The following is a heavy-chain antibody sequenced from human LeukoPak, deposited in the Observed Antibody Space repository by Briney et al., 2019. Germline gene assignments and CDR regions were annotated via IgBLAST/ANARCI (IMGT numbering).Heavy chain of an antibody. D-gene: IGHD4-17*01. CDR1: GFPFSTYW. CDR3: AEGSNYGDSSF. J-gene: IGHJ4*02. Sequence: GGSLRLSCAASGFPFSTYWMSWVRQVPGKGPEWVANIKQDGREIYYVDSVKGRFIVSRDNAKNSLYLQMNYLRAEDTAMYYCAEGSNYGDSSFWGQGTLVTVSS. V-gene: IGHV3-7*01. CDR2: IKQDGREI.